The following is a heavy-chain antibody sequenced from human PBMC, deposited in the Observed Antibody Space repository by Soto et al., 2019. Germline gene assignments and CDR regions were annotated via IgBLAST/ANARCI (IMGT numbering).Heavy chain of an antibody. Sequence: EVQLVESGGGLVQPGGSQRLSCAASGFTFSDHYMDWVRQAPGKGLGWVGRIRNKANSYTTDYAASVKGRFTISRDDSKDSLYLQMNSLKTEDTAIYYCARDSGKGAYFDYWGHGPLATVSS. CDR3: ARDSGKGAYFDY. CDR1: GFTFSDHY. J-gene: IGHJ4*01. CDR2: IRNKANSYTT. D-gene: IGHD1-26*01. V-gene: IGHV3-72*01.